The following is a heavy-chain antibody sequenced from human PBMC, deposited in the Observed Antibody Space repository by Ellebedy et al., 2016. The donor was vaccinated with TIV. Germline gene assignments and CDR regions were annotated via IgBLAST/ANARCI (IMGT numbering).Heavy chain of an antibody. CDR2: IYYSGST. D-gene: IGHD2-2*01. Sequence: SETLSLXXTVSGGSISSSSYYWGWIRQPPGKGLEWIGSIYYSGSTYYNPSLKSRVTISVDTSKNQFSLKLSSVTAADTAVYYCAIQGGYCSSTSCYGYYYYMDVWGKGTTVTVSS. J-gene: IGHJ6*03. CDR3: AIQGGYCSSTSCYGYYYYMDV. V-gene: IGHV4-39*01. CDR1: GGSISSSSYY.